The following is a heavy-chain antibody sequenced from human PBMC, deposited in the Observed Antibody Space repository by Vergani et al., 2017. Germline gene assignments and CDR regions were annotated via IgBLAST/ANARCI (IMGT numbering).Heavy chain of an antibody. D-gene: IGHD3-10*01. CDR2: ISSGGGYI. J-gene: IGHJ1*01. CDR1: GFTFDTYT. CDR3: TTAWGLYYLHGEYFQY. Sequence: EVQLLESGGGLVQPGGSRRLSCAGAGFTFDTYTMAYVRQAPGKGVDWVATISSGGGYIFYVDSVKGRCTISRDNSKNTLFLQTNSLKDEDTAVYYCTTAWGLYYLHGEYFQYWGRGTLVSVS. V-gene: IGHV3-23*01.